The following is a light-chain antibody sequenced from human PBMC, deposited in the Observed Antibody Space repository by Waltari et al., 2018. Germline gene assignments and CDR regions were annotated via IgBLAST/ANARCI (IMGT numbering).Light chain of an antibody. Sequence: EIVLTQSPGTLSLSPGERATLSCRASQSVSRTLAWYQQKPGQAPRLLIYDASSRATGIPDRFSGSGSETEFSLTISRLEPEDFAVYYCQKYGTLPATFGQGTKVEIK. CDR2: DAS. J-gene: IGKJ1*01. CDR1: QSVSRT. CDR3: QKYGTLPAT. V-gene: IGKV3-20*01.